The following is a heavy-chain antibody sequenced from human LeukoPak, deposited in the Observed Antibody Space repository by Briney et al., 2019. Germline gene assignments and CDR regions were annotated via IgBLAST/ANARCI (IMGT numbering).Heavy chain of an antibody. V-gene: IGHV4-4*07. D-gene: IGHD3-22*01. J-gene: IGHJ4*02. CDR2: IYTSGST. CDR3: ARDFSSYYYDSSGSE. CDR1: GGSISSYY. Sequence: PSETLSLTCTVSGGSISSYYWSWIRQPAGKGLEWIGRIYTSGSTNYNPSLKSRVTMSVDTSKNQSSLKLSSVTAADTAVYYCARDFSSYYYDSSGSEWGQGTLVTVSS.